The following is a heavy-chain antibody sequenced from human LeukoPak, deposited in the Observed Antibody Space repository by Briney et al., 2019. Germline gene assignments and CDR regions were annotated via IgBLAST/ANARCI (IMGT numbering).Heavy chain of an antibody. Sequence: SGGSLRLFCAASGFTFSSYSMNWVRQAPGKGLEWVSSISSSSSYIYYADSVKGRFTISRDNAKNSLYLQMNSLRAEDTAVYYCAKDKAPLLQSTSCAFDHWGQGTHVTVSS. V-gene: IGHV3-21*01. J-gene: IGHJ4*02. CDR1: GFTFSSYS. D-gene: IGHD2-2*01. CDR3: AKDKAPLLQSTSCAFDH. CDR2: ISSSSSYI.